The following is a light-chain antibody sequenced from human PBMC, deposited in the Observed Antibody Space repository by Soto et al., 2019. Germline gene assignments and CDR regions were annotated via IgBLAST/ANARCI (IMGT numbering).Light chain of an antibody. CDR3: QHFDSSPT. V-gene: IGKV3-20*01. CDR1: QTVSSSY. CDR2: GAS. J-gene: IGKJ4*01. Sequence: EIVLTQSPGTLSLSPGESATLSCRASQTVSSSYFVWYQQKPGQAHRLLIYGASARAPGIPDRFRGTGSGAESSLTISRLEPEDFAVYLCQHFDSSPTFGGGTKVEIK.